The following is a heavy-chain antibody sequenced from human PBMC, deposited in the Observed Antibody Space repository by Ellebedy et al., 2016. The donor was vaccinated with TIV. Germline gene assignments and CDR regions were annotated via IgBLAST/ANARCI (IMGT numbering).Heavy chain of an antibody. D-gene: IGHD2-15*01. CDR1: GFTFSSYA. CDR3: ARDEPYCSGGSCNRFDY. Sequence: GESLKISCVASGFTFSSYAMSWVRQAPRKGLEWVSGITSSDGRTFYTDSVKGRFTISRDNSKNTLYLQMNSLRAEDTAVYYCARDEPYCSGGSCNRFDYWGQGTLVTVSS. CDR2: ITSSDGRT. V-gene: IGHV3-23*01. J-gene: IGHJ4*02.